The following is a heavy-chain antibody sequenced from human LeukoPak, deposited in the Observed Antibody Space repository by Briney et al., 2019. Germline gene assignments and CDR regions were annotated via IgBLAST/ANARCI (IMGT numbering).Heavy chain of an antibody. CDR1: GYTFTGYY. CDR2: INPNSGGT. Sequence: ASVKVSFKASGYTFTGYYMHWVRQAPGQGLEWMGWINPNSGGTNYAQKFQGRVTMTRDTSISTAYMELSRLRSDDTAVYYCARDCSGGSCYSNYYYYYGMDVWGQGTTVTVSS. J-gene: IGHJ6*02. CDR3: ARDCSGGSCYSNYYYYYGMDV. D-gene: IGHD2-15*01. V-gene: IGHV1-2*02.